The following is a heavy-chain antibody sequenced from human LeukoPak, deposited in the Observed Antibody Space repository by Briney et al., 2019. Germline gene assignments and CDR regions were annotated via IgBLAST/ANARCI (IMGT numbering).Heavy chain of an antibody. D-gene: IGHD5-24*01. CDR2: IYYSGST. Sequence: SETLSLTCTVSGGSISNYYWNWLRQSPGKGLEWIGYIYYSGSTNYNPSLKSRVTISVDTSKNQFSLKLSSVTAADTAVYYCARARWLQPYYFDYWGQGTLVTVSS. V-gene: IGHV4-59*01. CDR3: ARARWLQPYYFDY. CDR1: GGSISNYY. J-gene: IGHJ4*02.